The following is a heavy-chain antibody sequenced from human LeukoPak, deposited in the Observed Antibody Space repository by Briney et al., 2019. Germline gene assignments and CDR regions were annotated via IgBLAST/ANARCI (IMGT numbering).Heavy chain of an antibody. CDR3: AGGGYCSSTSCYVHFDY. CDR1: GFTFSSYG. Sequence: PGRSLRLSCAASGFTFSSYGMHWVRQAPGKGLEWVAVISYDGSNKYYADSVKGRFTISRDNSKDTLYLQMNSLRVEDTAAYYCAGGGYCSSTSCYVHFDYWGQGILVTVSS. V-gene: IGHV3-30*03. D-gene: IGHD2-2*01. J-gene: IGHJ4*02. CDR2: ISYDGSNK.